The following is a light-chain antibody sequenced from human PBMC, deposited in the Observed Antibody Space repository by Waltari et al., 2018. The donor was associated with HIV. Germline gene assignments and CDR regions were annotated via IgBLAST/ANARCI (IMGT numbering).Light chain of an antibody. CDR2: GNS. V-gene: IGLV1-40*01. J-gene: IGLJ2*01. CDR3: QSYDSSLSGSV. Sequence: ISCTGSSSNIGAGYDVHWYQQLPGTAPKLLIYGNSNRPSGVPDRFSGSKSGTSASLAITGLQAEDEADYYCQSYDSSLSGSVFGGGTKLTVL. CDR1: SSNIGAGYD.